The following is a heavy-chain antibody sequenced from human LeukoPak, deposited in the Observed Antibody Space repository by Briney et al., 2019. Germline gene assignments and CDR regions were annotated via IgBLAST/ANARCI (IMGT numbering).Heavy chain of an antibody. CDR2: IYTSGST. CDR1: GGSISSYY. V-gene: IGHV4-4*07. D-gene: IGHD5-24*01. CDR3: ARDLDGYNSYWYFDL. J-gene: IGHJ2*01. Sequence: SETLSLTCTVSGGSISSYYGSWIRQPAGKGLEWIGRIYTSGSTNYNPSLKSRVTMSVDTSKNQFSLKLSSVTAADTAVYYCARDLDGYNSYWYFDLWGRGTLVTVSS.